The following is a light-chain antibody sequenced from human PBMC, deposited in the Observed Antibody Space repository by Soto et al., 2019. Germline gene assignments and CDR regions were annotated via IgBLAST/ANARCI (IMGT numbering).Light chain of an antibody. J-gene: IGLJ1*01. Sequence: QSVLTQPPSVSGAPGQRVTISCTRTTAKIGAGSDIHWYQQLPGKSPKLLISSNSHRPSGVPSRFSGPKSGTSASLAITGLQAEDEGDYYCPYYDTCLSGLSGIYVFGSGTKVTVL. V-gene: IGLV1-40*01. CDR1: TAKIGAGSD. CDR2: SNS. CDR3: PYYDTCLSGLSGIYV.